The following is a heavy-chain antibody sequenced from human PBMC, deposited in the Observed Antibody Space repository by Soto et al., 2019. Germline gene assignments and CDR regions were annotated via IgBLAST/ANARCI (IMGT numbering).Heavy chain of an antibody. J-gene: IGHJ4*02. Sequence: QVQLVQSGAEVKKPGSSVKVSCKASGGTFSSYAISWVRQAPGQGLEWMGGIIPIFGTANYAQKFQGRVTITADEATSTAYMELSSLRSEDTAVYYCATTRAIAVAGTGGEFDYWGQGTLVTVSS. CDR2: IIPIFGTA. D-gene: IGHD6-19*01. CDR1: GGTFSSYA. V-gene: IGHV1-69*12. CDR3: ATTRAIAVAGTGGEFDY.